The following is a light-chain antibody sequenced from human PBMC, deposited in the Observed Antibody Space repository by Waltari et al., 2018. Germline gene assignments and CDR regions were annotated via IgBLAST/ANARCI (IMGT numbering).Light chain of an antibody. CDR3: LQYSSSPYS. Sequence: DIQMTQSPSSLSASVGDTVTITCRASQSFSSWLAWYQQKPGKAPKLLIHKTSSLQSGVPSRFSGSGSGTDFTLTISSLQPEDFATYYCLQYSSSPYSFGQGTKVEIK. V-gene: IGKV1-12*01. CDR1: QSFSSW. J-gene: IGKJ2*03. CDR2: KTS.